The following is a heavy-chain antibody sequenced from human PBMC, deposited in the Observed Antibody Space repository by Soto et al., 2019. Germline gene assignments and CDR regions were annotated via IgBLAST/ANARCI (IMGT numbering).Heavy chain of an antibody. V-gene: IGHV3-13*05. Sequence: PWWSPRLSCTASGFSFCDSDMDWARQDPGKGLEWVSTIGAARDPYYTGSVKHRFTISRENARNSMFLQMNSVTVGDTAVYYCARAYTGRLPRRADYYYALDVWGQGIMVTVSS. CDR1: GFSFCDSD. J-gene: IGHJ6*02. CDR3: ARAYTGRLPRRADYYYALDV. CDR2: IGAARDP. D-gene: IGHD2-15*01.